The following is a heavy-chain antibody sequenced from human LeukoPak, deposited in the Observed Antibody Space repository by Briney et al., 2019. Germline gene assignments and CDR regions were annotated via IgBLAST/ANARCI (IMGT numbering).Heavy chain of an antibody. Sequence: TGGSLRLSCAPSGFTLRIYIMNWVRQAPGEGREWGSFKRGMSSTIYYEDSVKGQFTISRDNAKNPVYLQMNSLRDEDQAVYYWGRDSSDAYNPEPGYWGEGTLVTVSS. CDR2: KRGMSSTI. V-gene: IGHV3-48*02. D-gene: IGHD5-24*01. CDR1: GFTLRIYI. CDR3: GRDSSDAYNPEPGY. J-gene: IGHJ4*02.